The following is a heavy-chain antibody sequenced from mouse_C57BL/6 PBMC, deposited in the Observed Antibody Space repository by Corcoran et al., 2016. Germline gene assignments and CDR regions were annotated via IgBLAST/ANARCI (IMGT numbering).Heavy chain of an antibody. V-gene: IGHV1-81*01. CDR3: AREGTTVVAPFAY. CDR2: IYPRSGNT. Sequence: QVQLQQSGAALARPGASVNLSCKASGYTFTSYGIIWVKQRTGQGLEWIGEIYPRSGNTYYNEKFKGKATLTADKSSSTAYMELRSLTSEDSAVYFCAREGTTVVAPFAYWGQGTLVTVSA. CDR1: GYTFTSYG. D-gene: IGHD1-1*01. J-gene: IGHJ3*01.